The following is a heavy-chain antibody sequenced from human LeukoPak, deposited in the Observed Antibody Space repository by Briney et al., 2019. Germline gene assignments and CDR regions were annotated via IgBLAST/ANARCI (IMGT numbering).Heavy chain of an antibody. Sequence: GGSLRLSCAASGFTFSSYAMNWVRQAPGKGLEWVSGISGSGGTTYCADSVQGRFTISRDNSKNTLYVQMNSLRADDTAIYYCVKDSYYYDNSGYYYVKDHWGQGTLVTVSS. D-gene: IGHD3-22*01. V-gene: IGHV3-23*01. J-gene: IGHJ4*02. CDR3: VKDSYYYDNSGYYYVKDH. CDR1: GFTFSSYA. CDR2: ISGSGGTT.